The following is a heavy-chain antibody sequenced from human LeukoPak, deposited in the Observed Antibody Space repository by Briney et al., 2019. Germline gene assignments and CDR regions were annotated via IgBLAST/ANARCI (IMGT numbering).Heavy chain of an antibody. CDR1: GGSISSYY. CDR2: IYYSGST. CDR3: ARRVGIVVGPEPGYNWFDP. D-gene: IGHD3-22*01. J-gene: IGHJ5*02. V-gene: IGHV4-59*08. Sequence: SVTLSLTCTVSGGSISSYYWSWIRQPPGKGLEWIGYIYYSGSTNYNPSLKSRVTISVDTSKNQFSLKLSSVTAADTAVYYCARRVGIVVGPEPGYNWFDPWGQGTLVTVSS.